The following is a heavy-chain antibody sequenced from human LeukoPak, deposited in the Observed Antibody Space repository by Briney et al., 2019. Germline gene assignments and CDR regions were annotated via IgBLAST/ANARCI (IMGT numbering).Heavy chain of an antibody. CDR1: GFTFSSYE. V-gene: IGHV3-48*03. CDR2: ISSSSSNI. D-gene: IGHD6-6*01. Sequence: GGSLRLSCAASGFTFSSYEMNWVRQAPGKGLEWVSYISSSSSNIYYADSVKGRFTISRDNAKNTLYLQMKSLRAEDTGVYYCCRELSQIKARPDNWFDPWGQGTLVTVSS. CDR3: CRELSQIKARPDNWFDP. J-gene: IGHJ5*02.